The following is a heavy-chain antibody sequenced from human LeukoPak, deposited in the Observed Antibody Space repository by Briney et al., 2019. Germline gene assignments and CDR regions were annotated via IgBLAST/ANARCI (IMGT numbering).Heavy chain of an antibody. CDR2: MNPNSGNT. D-gene: IGHD3-22*01. V-gene: IGHV1-8*03. Sequence: ASVKVSCKASGYTFTSYDINWVRQATGQGLEWMGWMNPNSGNTGYAQKFQGRVTITKNTSISTAYMELSSLRSEDTAVYYCARGPPGGYGHYYYMDVWGKGTTVTVSS. CDR3: ARGPPGGYGHYYYMDV. J-gene: IGHJ6*03. CDR1: GYTFTSYD.